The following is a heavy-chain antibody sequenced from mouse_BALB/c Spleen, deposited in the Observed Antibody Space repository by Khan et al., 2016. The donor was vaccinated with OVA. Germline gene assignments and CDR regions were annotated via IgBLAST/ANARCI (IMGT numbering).Heavy chain of an antibody. CDR3: ARNTHMITKVMDY. V-gene: IGHV2-6*02. CDR2: IWSGGKT. Sequence: QVQLKESGPGLVAPSQCLSISCTVSGFSLTSYGVHWVRQPPGKGLEWLAVIWSGGKTTYNSNLKSRLSISKDNSKSQVFLKMNSRQSDDTAMYYCARNTHMITKVMDYWGQGTSVTVSS. J-gene: IGHJ4*01. D-gene: IGHD2-4*01. CDR1: GFSLTSYG.